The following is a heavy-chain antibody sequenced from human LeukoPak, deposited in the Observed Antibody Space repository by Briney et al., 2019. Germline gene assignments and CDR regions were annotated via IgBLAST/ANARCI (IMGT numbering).Heavy chain of an antibody. D-gene: IGHD6-13*01. V-gene: IGHV4-39*07. Sequence: KPSETLSLTCTVSGGSISSSSYYWGWIRQPPGKGLEWIGSIYYSGSTYYNPSLKSRVTISVDTSKNQFSLKLSSVTAADTAVYYCARDLNIAAAFSWGQGTLVTVSS. CDR1: GGSISSSSYY. J-gene: IGHJ4*02. CDR3: ARDLNIAAAFS. CDR2: IYYSGST.